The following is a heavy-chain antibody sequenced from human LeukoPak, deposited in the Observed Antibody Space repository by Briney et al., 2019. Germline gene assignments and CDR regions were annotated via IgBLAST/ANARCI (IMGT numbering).Heavy chain of an antibody. CDR3: ASLSSGYYYFDY. J-gene: IGHJ4*02. CDR1: GYIFTDYA. V-gene: IGHV1-3*01. Sequence: ASVKVSCKASGYIFTDYAIHWVRQAPGQRLEWMAWINADSSNTKYSQKFQDRVTITRDTSASTAYMELSSLRSEDTAVYYCASLSSGYYYFDYWGQGTLVTVSS. CDR2: INADSSNT. D-gene: IGHD3-22*01.